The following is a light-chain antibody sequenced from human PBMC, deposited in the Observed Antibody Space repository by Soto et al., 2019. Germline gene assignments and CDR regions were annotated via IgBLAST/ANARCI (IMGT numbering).Light chain of an antibody. CDR2: AAS. V-gene: IGKV1-9*01. Sequence: DIQLTQSPSLLSAPVGDRVTITCRASQAISTYLAWYQQTSGKAPKLLISAASTLQRGVPSRFSGSGSGTQFTLTISSMQPEDFATYYCQQLNAYPLTFGGGTKVDIK. CDR1: QAISTY. J-gene: IGKJ4*01. CDR3: QQLNAYPLT.